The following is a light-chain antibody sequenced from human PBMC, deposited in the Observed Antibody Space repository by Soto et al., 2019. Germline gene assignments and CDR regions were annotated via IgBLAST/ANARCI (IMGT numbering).Light chain of an antibody. Sequence: EVVMTQSPATLSVFPGERATLSCRASQSVAINLAWYQHKPGQAPRLLIFAAVTRATAIPGRFSGSGSGTEFTLTISSLQSEDFAVYYCQQYNNWPYTFGQGTKLEIK. V-gene: IGKV3-15*01. CDR1: QSVAIN. CDR3: QQYNNWPYT. CDR2: AAV. J-gene: IGKJ2*01.